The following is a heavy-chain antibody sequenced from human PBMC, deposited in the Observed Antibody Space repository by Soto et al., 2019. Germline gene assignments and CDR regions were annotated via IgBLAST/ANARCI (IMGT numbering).Heavy chain of an antibody. Sequence: QVQLQESGPGLVRPSQPLSLTCTVSGGSLNSGGYFWSWIRQVPGKGLEWIGYVYSGDIAYYNPSLQSRVTISLDTSKKQFSLTLTSVTAADTAIYFCAREVMTSVTRGWFDPWGQGTLVTVSS. CDR3: AREVMTSVTRGWFDP. CDR2: VYSGDIA. J-gene: IGHJ5*02. V-gene: IGHV4-31*03. D-gene: IGHD4-17*01. CDR1: GGSLNSGGYF.